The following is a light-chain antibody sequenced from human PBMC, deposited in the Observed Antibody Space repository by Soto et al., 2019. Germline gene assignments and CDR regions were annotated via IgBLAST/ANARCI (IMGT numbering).Light chain of an antibody. CDR1: QSVSRNY. V-gene: IGKV3-20*01. Sequence: EIVLTQSPGTLSLSPGERATLSCRASQSVSRNYLAWYQQKPGQAPRLIIYAASSRISGIPDRFSGSGSGTDFTLTISRLEPEDFAVYHCQQYGSAPRTFGQGTKVEIK. CDR3: QQYGSAPRT. J-gene: IGKJ1*01. CDR2: AAS.